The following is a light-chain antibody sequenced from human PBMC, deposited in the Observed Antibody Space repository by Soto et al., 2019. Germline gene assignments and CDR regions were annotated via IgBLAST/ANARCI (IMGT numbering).Light chain of an antibody. V-gene: IGLV2-14*03. Sequence: QSALTQPASVSGSPGQSITIPCTGTSSDIGTYDYVSWYQQFPGKVPQLIIYDVTNRPSGVSDRFSGSKSGKTASLTISGLQAEDEADYYCSSYKSSSTPVVFGGGTQLTVL. CDR3: SSYKSSSTPVV. CDR2: DVT. CDR1: SSDIGTYDY. J-gene: IGLJ2*01.